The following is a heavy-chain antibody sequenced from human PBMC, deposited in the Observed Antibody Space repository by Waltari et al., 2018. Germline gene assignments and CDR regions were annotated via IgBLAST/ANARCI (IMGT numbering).Heavy chain of an antibody. D-gene: IGHD3-16*02. J-gene: IGHJ4*02. CDR1: GGTFSSYA. V-gene: IGHV1-69*01. Sequence: QVQLVQSGAEVKKPESSVKVSCKASGGTFSSYAISWVRQAPGQGLEWMGGIIPIFGTANYAQKFQGRGTITADESTSKAYMELSSLRSEDTAVYYYASTYYDDVWGSYRPYYFDYWGQGTLVTVSS. CDR3: ASTYYDDVWGSYRPYYFDY. CDR2: IIPIFGTA.